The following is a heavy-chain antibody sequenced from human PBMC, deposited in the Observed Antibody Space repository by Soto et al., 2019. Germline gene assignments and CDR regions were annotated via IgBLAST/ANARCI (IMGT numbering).Heavy chain of an antibody. CDR1: GYSITNGYY. V-gene: IGHV4-38-2*01. J-gene: IGHJ6*02. D-gene: IGHD2-15*01. CDR2: IYHSGST. Sequence: SETLSLTCAVSGYSITNGYYWGWIRQPPGQGLEWIGTIYHSGSTYYNPSLKTRVTISVDTSKDQFSLKLSSVTAADTAVYYCARALYCSGGSCSPLRGMDVWGQGTTVTVSS. CDR3: ARALYCSGGSCSPLRGMDV.